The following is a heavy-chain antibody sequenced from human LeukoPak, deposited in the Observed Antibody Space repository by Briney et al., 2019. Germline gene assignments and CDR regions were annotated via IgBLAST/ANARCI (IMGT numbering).Heavy chain of an antibody. D-gene: IGHD1-26*01. Sequence: PGGSLRLSCAASGFTFNSYWMHWVRQAPGKGLVWVSRISSDGSSTSYADSVKGRFTISRDNAKNMLHLQMNSLRAEDTAVYYCARGGPYSASDYWGQGTLVTVSS. V-gene: IGHV3-74*01. CDR3: ARGGPYSASDY. J-gene: IGHJ4*02. CDR2: ISSDGSST. CDR1: GFTFNSYW.